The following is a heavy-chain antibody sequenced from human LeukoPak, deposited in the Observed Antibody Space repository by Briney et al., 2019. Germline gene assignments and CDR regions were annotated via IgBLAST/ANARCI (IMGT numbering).Heavy chain of an antibody. CDR3: ARQLPYGVHEGLFDC. Sequence: LSGGSLRLSCAASGFTFSSHGMHWVRQAPGKGLEWVAFIRYDGSYIEYGDSVKGRLTISRDNSKGTLSLQMNSLRTEDTAMYYCARQLPYGVHEGLFDCGGQGTLVTVSS. CDR1: GFTFSSHG. CDR2: IRYDGSYI. D-gene: IGHD4-17*01. V-gene: IGHV3-30*02. J-gene: IGHJ4*02.